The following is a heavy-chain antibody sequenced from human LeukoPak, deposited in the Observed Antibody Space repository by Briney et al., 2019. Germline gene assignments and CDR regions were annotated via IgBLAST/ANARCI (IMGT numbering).Heavy chain of an antibody. CDR3: ARSNNGGWGYCDY. CDR1: GFSFSNYG. V-gene: IGHV3-33*01. J-gene: IGHJ4*02. CDR2: IWYDGSNK. D-gene: IGHD3-16*01. Sequence: GGSLSLSCAASGFSFSNYGMHWVRQAPGKGLEWVAVIWYDGSNKYYADSVKGRFTISRDNSKNTLYVQMSSLRAEDTAVYYCARSNNGGWGYCDYWGQGSLVTVSS.